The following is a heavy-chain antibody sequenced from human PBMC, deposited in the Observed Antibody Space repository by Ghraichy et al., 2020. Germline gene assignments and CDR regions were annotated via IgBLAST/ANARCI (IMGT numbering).Heavy chain of an antibody. D-gene: IGHD5-18*01. CDR2: IYHSGST. V-gene: IGHV4-30-2*01. Sequence: SETLSLTCAVSGGSISSGGYSWSWIRQPPGKGLEWIGYIYHSGSTYYNPSLKSRVTISVDMSKNQFSLKLSSVTAADTAVYYCASSGYSYGRYYFDYWGQGTLVTVSS. CDR1: GGSISSGGYS. CDR3: ASSGYSYGRYYFDY. J-gene: IGHJ4*02.